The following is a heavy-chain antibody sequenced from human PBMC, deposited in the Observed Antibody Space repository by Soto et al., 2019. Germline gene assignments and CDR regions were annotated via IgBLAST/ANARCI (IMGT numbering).Heavy chain of an antibody. CDR3: ARHEADCSPTNCYSEIIDC. J-gene: IGHJ4*02. D-gene: IGHD2-2*01. CDR1: GYSFSNYW. CDR2: IYPDDSDT. Sequence: EVQLVQSGAEVKKPGESLQISCKGSGYSFSNYWIGWVRQMPDKGLEWMGIIYPDDSDTRYSPSFQGQVTISADKAISTAYLQWSSLKASDTAMYYCARHEADCSPTNCYSEIIDCWGQGTLVTVSS. V-gene: IGHV5-51*01.